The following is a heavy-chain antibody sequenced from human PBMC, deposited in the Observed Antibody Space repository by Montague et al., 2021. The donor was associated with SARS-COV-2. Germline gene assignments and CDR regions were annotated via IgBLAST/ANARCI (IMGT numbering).Heavy chain of an antibody. V-gene: IGHV6-1*01. CDR1: GDSVSSKSVA. Sequence: CAISGDSVSSKSVAWNWIRRSPSRGLEWLGRTYYRSKWDSDYAESVKRRLVITPDTSKNQVSLQLNFVIPEDTAVYFCASSGITLTGLDAFDIWGQGTMVTVSS. D-gene: IGHD3-9*01. J-gene: IGHJ3*02. CDR3: ASSGITLTGLDAFDI. CDR2: TYYRSKWDS.